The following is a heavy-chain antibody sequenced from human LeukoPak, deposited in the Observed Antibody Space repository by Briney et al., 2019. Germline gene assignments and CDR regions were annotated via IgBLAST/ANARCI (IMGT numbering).Heavy chain of an antibody. V-gene: IGHV3-7*01. Sequence: PGGSLRLSCAASGFTFSSYWMSWVRQAPGKGLEWVANIKQDGSEKYYVDSVKGRFTISRDNAKNSLYLQMNSLRAEDTAVYYCARVRYCSSTSCYTFDYWGQGTLVTVSS. CDR2: IKQDGSEK. D-gene: IGHD2-2*02. CDR1: GFTFSSYW. CDR3: ARVRYCSSTSCYTFDY. J-gene: IGHJ4*02.